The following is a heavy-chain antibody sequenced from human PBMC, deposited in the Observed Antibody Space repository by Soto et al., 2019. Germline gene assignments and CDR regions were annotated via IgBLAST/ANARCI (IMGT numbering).Heavy chain of an antibody. V-gene: IGHV4-59*08. CDR1: GGSISSHY. Sequence: PSETLSLTCTVSGGSISSHYWSWIRQPPGKGLEWIGYIYYSGSTNYNPSLKSRVTISVDTSKNQFSLKLSSVTAADTAVYYCARAHGSGWGAFDIWGQGTMVTVSS. CDR2: IYYSGST. D-gene: IGHD3-10*01. CDR3: ARAHGSGWGAFDI. J-gene: IGHJ3*02.